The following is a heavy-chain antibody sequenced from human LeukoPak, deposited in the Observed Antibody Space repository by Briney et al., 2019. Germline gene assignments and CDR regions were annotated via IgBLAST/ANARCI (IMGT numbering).Heavy chain of an antibody. J-gene: IGHJ6*03. V-gene: IGHV4-59*01. CDR3: ARAADYYYYYMDV. CDR1: GFDLGHYE. Sequence: GSLRLSCAASGFDLGHYEVNWVRQAPGKGLEWIGYIYYSGSTNYNPSLKSRVTISVDTSKNQFSLKLSSVTAADTAVYYCARAADYYYYYMDVWGKGTTVTVSS. CDR2: IYYSGST.